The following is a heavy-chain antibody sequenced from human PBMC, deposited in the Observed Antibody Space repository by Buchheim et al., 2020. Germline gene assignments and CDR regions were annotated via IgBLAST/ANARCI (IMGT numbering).Heavy chain of an antibody. CDR2: ISSSSSTI. CDR3: ASLNLGGFFGVVSRAIDY. Sequence: EVQLVESGGGLVQPGGSLRLSCAASGFTFSSYSMNWVRQAPGKGLEWVSYISSSSSTIYYADSVKGRFTISRDNAKNSLYLQMNSLRDEDTAVYYCASLNLGGFFGVVSRAIDYWGQGTL. D-gene: IGHD3-3*01. J-gene: IGHJ4*02. V-gene: IGHV3-48*02. CDR1: GFTFSSYS.